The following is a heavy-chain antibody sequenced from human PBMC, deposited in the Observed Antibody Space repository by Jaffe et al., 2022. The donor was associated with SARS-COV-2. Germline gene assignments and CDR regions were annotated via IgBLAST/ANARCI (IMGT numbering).Heavy chain of an antibody. Sequence: EVQLLESGGGLVQPGGSLRLSCAASGFTFSSYAMSWVRQAPGKGLEWVSAISGSGGSTYYADSVKGRFTISRDNSKNTLYLQMNSLRAEDTAVYYCAKQVGYSGSYLDAFDIWGQGTMVTVSS. D-gene: IGHD1-26*01. V-gene: IGHV3-23*01. CDR1: GFTFSSYA. J-gene: IGHJ3*02. CDR3: AKQVGYSGSYLDAFDI. CDR2: ISGSGGST.